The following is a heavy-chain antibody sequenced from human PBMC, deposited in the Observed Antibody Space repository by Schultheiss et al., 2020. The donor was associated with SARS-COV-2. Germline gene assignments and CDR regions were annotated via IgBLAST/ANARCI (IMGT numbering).Heavy chain of an antibody. D-gene: IGHD2-15*01. J-gene: IGHJ5*02. CDR3: ARVGGGYCSGGSCYSDWFDP. CDR1: GGSISSGYY. V-gene: IGHV4-38-2*01. Sequence: SETLSLTCAVSGGSISSGYYWGWIRQPPGKGLEWIGEIYHSGSTNYNPSLKSRVTISVDTSKNQFSLKLSSVTAADTAVYYCARVGGGYCSGGSCYSDWFDPWGQGTLVTVSS. CDR2: IYHSGST.